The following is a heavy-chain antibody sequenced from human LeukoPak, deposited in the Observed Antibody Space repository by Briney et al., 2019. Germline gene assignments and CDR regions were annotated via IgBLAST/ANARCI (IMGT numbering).Heavy chain of an antibody. Sequence: SETLSLTCTVSGGSISSSSYYWGWIRQPPGKGLEWIGSIYYSGSTYYNPSLKSRVTISVDTSKNQFSLKLSSVTAADTAVYYCASRISGWCVYWGQGTLVTVSS. J-gene: IGHJ4*02. V-gene: IGHV4-39*01. CDR1: GGSISSSSYY. D-gene: IGHD6-19*01. CDR2: IYYSGST. CDR3: ASRISGWCVY.